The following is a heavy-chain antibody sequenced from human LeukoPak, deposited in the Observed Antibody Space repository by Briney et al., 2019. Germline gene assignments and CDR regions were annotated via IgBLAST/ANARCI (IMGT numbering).Heavy chain of an antibody. CDR3: VRGWDLSYY. CDR1: GFTFSSYW. J-gene: IGHJ4*02. V-gene: IGHV3-7*04. Sequence: GGSLRLSCAASGFTFSSYWMNWVRQTPGKGLEWVAKIKEDGSEKYYVDSVRGRFTISRDNAKNSLYLQMNSLRAEDTAVYYCVRGWDLSYYWGQGTLVTVSS. D-gene: IGHD1-26*01. CDR2: IKEDGSEK.